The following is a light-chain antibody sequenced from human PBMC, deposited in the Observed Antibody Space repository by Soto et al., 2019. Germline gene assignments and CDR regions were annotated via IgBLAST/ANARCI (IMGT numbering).Light chain of an antibody. J-gene: IGKJ1*01. CDR1: QSVSSN. V-gene: IGKV3D-15*01. Sequence: EIVMTHSPATLSVSPGERATLSCRASQSVSSNLAWYQQKPGQAPRLLIYASSKRATGIPDRFSGSGSGTDFTLTISRLEPEDFAVYYCQQLDNSQWTFGQGTKVDI. CDR2: ASS. CDR3: QQLDNSQWT.